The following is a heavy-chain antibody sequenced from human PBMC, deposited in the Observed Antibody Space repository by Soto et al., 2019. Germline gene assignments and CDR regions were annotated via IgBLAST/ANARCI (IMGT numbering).Heavy chain of an antibody. CDR3: ARVFRSGEIGYYYYYMDV. D-gene: IGHD3-10*01. CDR2: ISSSGSTI. V-gene: IGHV3-11*01. Sequence: GGSLRLSCAASGFTFSDYYMSWIRQAPGKGLEWVSYISSSGSTIYYADSVKGRFTISRDNAKNSLYLQMNSLRAEDTAVYYCARVFRSGEIGYYYYYMDVWGKGTTVTVSS. CDR1: GFTFSDYY. J-gene: IGHJ6*03.